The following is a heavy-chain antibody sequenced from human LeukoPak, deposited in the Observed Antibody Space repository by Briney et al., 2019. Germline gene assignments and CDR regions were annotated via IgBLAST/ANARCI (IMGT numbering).Heavy chain of an antibody. CDR2: INHSGST. J-gene: IGHJ3*02. V-gene: IGHV4-34*01. D-gene: IGHD3-22*01. CDR1: GGSFSGYY. Sequence: SETLSLTCAVYGGSFSGYYWSWIRQPPGKGLEWIGEINHSGSTNYNPSLKSRVTISVDTSKNQFSLKLSSVTAVDTAVYYCARGRYYDCSGYGGWAFDIWGQGTMVTVSS. CDR3: ARGRYYDCSGYGGWAFDI.